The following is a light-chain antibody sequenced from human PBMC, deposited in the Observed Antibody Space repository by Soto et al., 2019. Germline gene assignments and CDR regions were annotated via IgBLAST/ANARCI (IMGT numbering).Light chain of an antibody. Sequence: DIQMTQSPSSLSASLGDRINVTCRASQKISNFLNWYQQKPGKAPKLLIFLASTLETGVPGRFGGSGSGTDFTLTINNLQPEDSATYYCQQSLSNPRTFGGGTRVDIQ. CDR3: QQSLSNPRT. J-gene: IGKJ4*01. CDR2: LAS. V-gene: IGKV1-39*01. CDR1: QKISNF.